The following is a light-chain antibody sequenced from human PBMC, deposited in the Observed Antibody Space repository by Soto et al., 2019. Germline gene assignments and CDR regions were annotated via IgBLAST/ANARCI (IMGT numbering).Light chain of an antibody. CDR1: QSVSSNY. Sequence: EIVLTQSPGTLSLSPGERATLSCRASQSVSSNYLAWYQQKSGQAPRLLIYGISSRATGIPDRFSGSGSGTDFTLTSSRLEPEDFAVYYCQQYGTSRTFGQGTKVEIK. CDR3: QQYGTSRT. V-gene: IGKV3-20*01. CDR2: GIS. J-gene: IGKJ1*01.